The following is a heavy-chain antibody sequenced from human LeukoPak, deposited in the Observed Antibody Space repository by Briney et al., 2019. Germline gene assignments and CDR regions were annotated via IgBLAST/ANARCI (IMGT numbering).Heavy chain of an antibody. CDR2: IRGNNDNT. J-gene: IGHJ4*02. CDR1: GYIFTTYG. V-gene: IGHV1-18*03. D-gene: IGHD5-12*01. Sequence: DSVKVSCKTSGYIFTTYGISWVRQAPGQGLEWMAWIRGNNDNTKYAQKLQGRVTLTTDTSTSTAYMELRGLTSDDMAVYYCVRDSAYSPDYWGQGSLVTVSP. CDR3: VRDSAYSPDY.